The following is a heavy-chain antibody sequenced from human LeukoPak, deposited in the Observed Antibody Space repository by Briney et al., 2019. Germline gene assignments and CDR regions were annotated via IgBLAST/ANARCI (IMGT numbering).Heavy chain of an antibody. CDR3: AANGDSSAWHWIY. Sequence: PGGSLRLSCAASGFTFSSYAMSWVRQAPGKGLEWVSAISGGAISTDYADSAQGRFTISRDDSKSTLYVQMNNLRAEDTAVYYCAANGDSSAWHWIYWGQGTLVTVSS. CDR1: GFTFSSYA. V-gene: IGHV3-23*01. J-gene: IGHJ4*02. CDR2: ISGGAIST. D-gene: IGHD6-19*01.